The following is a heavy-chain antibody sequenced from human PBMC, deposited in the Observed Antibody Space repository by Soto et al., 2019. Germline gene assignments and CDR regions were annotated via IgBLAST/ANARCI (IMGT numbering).Heavy chain of an antibody. Sequence: GGSLRLSCARSGFTFSDYYMSWIRQAPGKGLDWLSYISPGSRYPAYADSVKGRFTISRDNARRSLALQMNSLTVDDTAIYYCVRGGGGGLFDPWGQGSMVTVSS. V-gene: IGHV3-11*06. J-gene: IGHJ5*02. CDR2: ISPGSRYP. D-gene: IGHD2-15*01. CDR1: GFTFSDYY. CDR3: VRGGGGGLFDP.